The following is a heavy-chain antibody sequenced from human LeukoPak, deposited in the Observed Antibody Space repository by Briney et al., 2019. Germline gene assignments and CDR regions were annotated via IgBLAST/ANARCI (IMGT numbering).Heavy chain of an antibody. J-gene: IGHJ4*02. CDR3: ARAPSNAHFDY. D-gene: IGHD3-3*02. CDR2: IYSGGST. Sequence: GGSLRLSCAASGFTFSSYWMTWVRQAPGKGLEWVSLIYSGGSTYYADSVKGRFTISRDNSNNTVYLQMNSLRAEDTAVYYCARAPSNAHFDYWGQGTLVTVSS. CDR1: GFTFSSYW. V-gene: IGHV3-66*01.